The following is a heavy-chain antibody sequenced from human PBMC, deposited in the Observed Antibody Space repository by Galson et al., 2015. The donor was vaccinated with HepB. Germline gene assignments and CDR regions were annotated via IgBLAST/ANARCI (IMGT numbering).Heavy chain of an antibody. CDR1: GFTFSSYA. V-gene: IGHV3-23*01. J-gene: IGHJ4*02. D-gene: IGHD3/OR15-3a*01. CDR2: ISGNGGST. CDR3: AKDLDPEALIHYFDY. Sequence: SLRLSCAASGFTFSSYAMSWVRQAPGKGLEWVSTISGNGGSTYYADSVKGRFTISRDNSKNTLYLQMNSLRAEDTAVYYCAKDLDPEALIHYFDYWGQGTRVTVSS.